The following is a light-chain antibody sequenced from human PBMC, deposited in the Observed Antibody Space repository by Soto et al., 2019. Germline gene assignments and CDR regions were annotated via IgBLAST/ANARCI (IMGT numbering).Light chain of an antibody. CDR3: QQYGSSPPT. V-gene: IGKV3-20*01. J-gene: IGKJ1*01. CDR2: AAS. CDR1: QTIRRSY. Sequence: EIVSTQSPGTLSLSPGERGTLSCGASQTIRRSYLTWYQQKPGQAPRLLIYAASNRAPGIPDRFSGSGSGTDFTLTISRLEPEDFAVYYCQQYGSSPPTFGQGTKVEI.